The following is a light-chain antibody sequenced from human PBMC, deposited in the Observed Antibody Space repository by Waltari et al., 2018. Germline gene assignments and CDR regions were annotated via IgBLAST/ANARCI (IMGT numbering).Light chain of an antibody. V-gene: IGKV3-20*01. CDR3: QQYGVSLPVT. Sequence: EIVLTQSPGTLSVSPGERATLSCRASQSVSTYLAWYQQKPGQAPRLLIYGASSRATGIPDRFSGSGSGTDFTLTISRLEPEDFAVYYCQQYGVSLPVTFGGGTKVEIK. CDR2: GAS. CDR1: QSVSTY. J-gene: IGKJ4*01.